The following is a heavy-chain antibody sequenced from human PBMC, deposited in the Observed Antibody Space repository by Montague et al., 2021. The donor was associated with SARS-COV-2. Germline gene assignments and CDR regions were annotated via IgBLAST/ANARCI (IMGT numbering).Heavy chain of an antibody. CDR3: ARGGVAAPPVVDY. D-gene: IGHD2-15*01. Sequence: SETLSLTSCLSCEPISGFFWNWIRQPAGKCLECIVRIYASGGTDYNPSLESRVTMSVDTSKNQFSLKVNSVTAADTAMYYCARGGVAAPPVVDYWGRGTLVTVSS. V-gene: IGHV4-4*07. CDR2: IYASGGT. CDR1: CEPISGFF. J-gene: IGHJ4*02.